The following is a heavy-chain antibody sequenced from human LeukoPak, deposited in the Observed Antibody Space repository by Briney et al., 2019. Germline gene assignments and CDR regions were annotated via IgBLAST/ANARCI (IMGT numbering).Heavy chain of an antibody. Sequence: KPSETLSLTCTVSGGSMSRSTYYWTWIRQPPGKGLEWIGSIYYSGSTYYNPSLKSRVTISVDTSKNQFSLKLSSVTAADTAVYYCARHPVYYDRKPYAFDIWGQGTMVTVSS. V-gene: IGHV4-39*07. CDR3: ARHPVYYDRKPYAFDI. CDR1: GGSMSRSTYY. CDR2: IYYSGST. J-gene: IGHJ3*02. D-gene: IGHD3-22*01.